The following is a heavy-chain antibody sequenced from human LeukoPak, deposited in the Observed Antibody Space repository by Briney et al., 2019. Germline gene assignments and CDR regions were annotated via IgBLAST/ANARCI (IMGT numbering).Heavy chain of an antibody. CDR1: GYSFTSYC. CDR3: GMSGDRVPLQDDVFDV. CDR2: IYPGDSGP. J-gene: IGHJ3*01. D-gene: IGHD1-26*01. Sequence: GESLKISCKVPGYSFTSYCIGWVRQMPGKGLEWMGIIYPGDSGPTFSPSFQGQVTISVDKSINTAYLQWRSLQASDTAKYYCGMSGDRVPLQDDVFDVWGQGTMVTVST. V-gene: IGHV5-51*01.